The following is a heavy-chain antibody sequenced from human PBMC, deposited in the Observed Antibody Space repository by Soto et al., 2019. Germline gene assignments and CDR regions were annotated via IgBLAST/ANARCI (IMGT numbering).Heavy chain of an antibody. J-gene: IGHJ6*02. CDR1: GGTFSSYT. Sequence: QVQLVQSGAEVKKPGSSVKVSCKASGGTFSSYTISWVRQAPGQGLEWMGRIIPILGIANYAQKFQGRVTITADKSTRTAYMELSNLRSEDTAVYYCARDRRSSGGGYYYYYGMDVWGQGTTVTVS. CDR2: IIPILGIA. D-gene: IGHD6-19*01. CDR3: ARDRRSSGGGYYYYYGMDV. V-gene: IGHV1-69*08.